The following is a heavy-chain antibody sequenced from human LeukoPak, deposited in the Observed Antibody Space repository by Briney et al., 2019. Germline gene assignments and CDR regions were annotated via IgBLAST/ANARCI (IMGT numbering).Heavy chain of an antibody. Sequence: GGSLKLSCAASGSTFSGSAMHWVRQASGKGLEWVGRIRSRANSYATAYAASVKGRFTISRDDSKNTAYLQMNSLKTEDTAVYYCTRSSGFKDYWGQGTLVTVSS. CDR1: GSTFSGSA. D-gene: IGHD3-10*01. V-gene: IGHV3-73*01. CDR3: TRSSGFKDY. J-gene: IGHJ4*02. CDR2: IRSRANSYAT.